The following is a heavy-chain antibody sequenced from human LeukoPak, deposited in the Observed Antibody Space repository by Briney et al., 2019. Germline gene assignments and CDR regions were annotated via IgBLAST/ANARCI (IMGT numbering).Heavy chain of an antibody. CDR2: IRVKAYGGTT. CDR3: TRWRVTSMLYS. D-gene: IGHD2/OR15-2a*01. J-gene: IGHJ4*02. CDR1: GFTFGDYA. Sequence: GGSLRLSCTTSGFTFGDYAMAWVRQTPGKGLDCVGSIRVKAYGGTTEYAASVKGRFTISRDDSRSIGYLQMNSLRIGITAVYYGTRWRVTSMLYSWGQGTLVTVSS. V-gene: IGHV3-49*04.